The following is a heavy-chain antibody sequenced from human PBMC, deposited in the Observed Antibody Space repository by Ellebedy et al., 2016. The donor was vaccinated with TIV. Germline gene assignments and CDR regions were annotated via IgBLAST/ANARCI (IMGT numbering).Heavy chain of an antibody. V-gene: IGHV1-2*02. D-gene: IGHD6-6*01. Sequence: AASVKVSCKASGYTFTDYYIHWVRQAPGQGLEGMGWINPKNGGTNYAQKFQARVTMTRDTSITTAYMELSRLTSDDTAVYYCARGAGSAEYSSSSGWFDPWGQGTLVTVSS. J-gene: IGHJ5*02. CDR3: ARGAGSAEYSSSSGWFDP. CDR2: INPKNGGT. CDR1: GYTFTDYY.